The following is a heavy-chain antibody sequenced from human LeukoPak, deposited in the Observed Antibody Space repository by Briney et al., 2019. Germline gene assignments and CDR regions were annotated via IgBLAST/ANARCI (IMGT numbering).Heavy chain of an antibody. Sequence: ASVRVSCKASGYTFTGSYMHWVRQAPGQGFEWIGWISPASGATKYAQNFQGRVTLTADTSITTAYMELSSLTSDDTASYYCLNEHGGWGQGTPVTVSS. V-gene: IGHV1-2*02. D-gene: IGHD1-1*01. CDR2: ISPASGAT. J-gene: IGHJ4*02. CDR1: GYTFTGSY. CDR3: LNEHGG.